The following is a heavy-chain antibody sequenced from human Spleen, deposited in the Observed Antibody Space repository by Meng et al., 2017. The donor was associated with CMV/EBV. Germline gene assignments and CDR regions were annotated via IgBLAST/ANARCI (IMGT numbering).Heavy chain of an antibody. CDR3: AHIAPFHYYYGMDV. CDR2: IYWNDDK. J-gene: IGHJ6*02. V-gene: IGHV2-5*01. Sequence: SGFSLRNSGVAVGWIRQPPGKALEWLALIYWNDDKVYSPSLRSRLTITKDTSKNQVVLTMTNMDPVDTATYYCAHIAPFHYYYGMDVWGQGTTVTVSS. CDR1: GFSLRNSGVA.